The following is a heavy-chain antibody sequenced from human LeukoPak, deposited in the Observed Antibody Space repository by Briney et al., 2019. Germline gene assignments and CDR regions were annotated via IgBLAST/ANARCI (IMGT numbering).Heavy chain of an antibody. Sequence: SETLSLTCAVYGGSFSGYYWGWIRQPPGKGLEWIGEINHSGSTNYNPSLKSRVTISVDTSKNQFSLKLSSVTAADTAVYYCARLRGIAAAPASNDPSRFDYWGQGTLVTVSS. V-gene: IGHV4-34*01. CDR1: GGSFSGYY. D-gene: IGHD6-13*01. CDR3: ARLRGIAAAPASNDPSRFDY. CDR2: INHSGST. J-gene: IGHJ4*02.